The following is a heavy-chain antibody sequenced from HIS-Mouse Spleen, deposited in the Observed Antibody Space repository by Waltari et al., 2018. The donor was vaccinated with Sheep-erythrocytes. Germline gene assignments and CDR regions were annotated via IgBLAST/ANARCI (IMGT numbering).Heavy chain of an antibody. Sequence: QVQLVESGGGVVQPGKSLRLSCAASGFTFSSYAMHWVRQAPGKGLGWVAVISYEGSNKYYADSVKGRFTISRDNSKNPLYLQMNSLRAEDTAVYYCARVTWELLRRYFDLWGRGTLVTVSS. CDR1: GFTFSSYA. V-gene: IGHV3-30-3*01. J-gene: IGHJ2*01. D-gene: IGHD1-26*01. CDR3: ARVTWELLRRYFDL. CDR2: ISYEGSNK.